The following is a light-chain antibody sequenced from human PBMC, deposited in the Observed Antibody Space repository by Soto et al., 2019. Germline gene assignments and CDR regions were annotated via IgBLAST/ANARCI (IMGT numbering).Light chain of an antibody. CDR2: LNSDGSH. CDR1: SGHSSYA. Sequence: QPVLTQSPSASASLGASVKLTCTLNSGHSSYAIAWHQQQPKKGPRYLMKLNSDGSHSKGDGIPDRFSGSSSGAERYLTISSLQSEDEADYYCQTWDTGIRVVFGGGTKLTVL. CDR3: QTWDTGIRVV. V-gene: IGLV4-69*01. J-gene: IGLJ2*01.